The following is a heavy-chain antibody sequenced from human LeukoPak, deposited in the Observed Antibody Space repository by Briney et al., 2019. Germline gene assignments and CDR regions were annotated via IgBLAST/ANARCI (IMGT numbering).Heavy chain of an antibody. CDR2: INHSGST. D-gene: IGHD3-22*01. CDR3: ASTYDSSGYYGDY. CDR1: GGSFSGYY. J-gene: IGHJ4*02. Sequence: KPSETLSLTCAVYGGSFSGYYWSWIRQPPGKGLEWIGEINHSGSTNYNPSLKSRVTISVDTSKNQFSLKLSSVTAADTAVYYCASTYDSSGYYGDYWGQGTLVTVSS. V-gene: IGHV4-34*01.